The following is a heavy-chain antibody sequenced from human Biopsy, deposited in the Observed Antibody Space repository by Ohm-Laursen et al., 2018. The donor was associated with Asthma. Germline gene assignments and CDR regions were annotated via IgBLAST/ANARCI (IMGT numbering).Heavy chain of an antibody. V-gene: IGHV3-33*01. J-gene: IGHJ4*02. CDR2: VGSDESYT. CDR3: ARDFSRAIMIGGGREHYFDF. D-gene: IGHD3-16*01. Sequence: SLRLSCSASGFTFMTYGMHWVRQVPGKGLEWVATVGSDESYTNHADSVKGRFTISRDNSKNTLHLQMNSLSPEDTAVYYCARDFSRAIMIGGGREHYFDFWGQGTLVTVSS. CDR1: GFTFMTYG.